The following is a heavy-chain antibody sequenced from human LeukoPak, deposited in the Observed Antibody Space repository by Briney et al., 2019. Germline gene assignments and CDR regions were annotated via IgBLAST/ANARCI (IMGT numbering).Heavy chain of an antibody. CDR3: ARRRGKGYQLLTTFDS. J-gene: IGHJ4*02. CDR1: GFTFSGYD. CDR2: IGIFGRTT. V-gene: IGHV3-11*01. D-gene: IGHD2-2*01. Sequence: GGSLRLSCTASGFTFSGYDMSWIRQVPGKGLEWISYIGIFGRTTYYADSVKGRFTISRDNANNTVSLQMNSLRPEDTAVYFCARRRGKGYQLLTTFDSWGQGTLVTVSS.